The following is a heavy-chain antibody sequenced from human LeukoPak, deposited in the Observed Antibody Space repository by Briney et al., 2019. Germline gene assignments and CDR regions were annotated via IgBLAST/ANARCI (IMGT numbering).Heavy chain of an antibody. V-gene: IGHV6-1*01. J-gene: IGHJ6*02. Sequence: SQTLSLTCAISGDSVSSNSAAWNWIRQSPSRGLEWLGRTYYRSKWYNDYAVSVKSRITTNPDTSKNQFSLQLNSVTPEDTAVYYCARSSCSSTSCPAYGMDVWGQGTTVTVSS. D-gene: IGHD2-2*01. CDR3: ARSSCSSTSCPAYGMDV. CDR1: GDSVSSNSAA. CDR2: TYYRSKWYN.